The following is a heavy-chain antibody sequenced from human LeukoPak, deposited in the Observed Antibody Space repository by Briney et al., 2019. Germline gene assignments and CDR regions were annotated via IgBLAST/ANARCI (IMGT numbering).Heavy chain of an antibody. D-gene: IGHD1-7*01. CDR2: ISYDGSNK. CDR3: ARGTGTTYY. Sequence: GRSLRLSCAASGFTFSSYAMHWVRQAPGKGLEWVAVISYDGSNKYYADSVKGRFTISRDNSKNTLYLQTNSLRAEDTAVYYCARGTGTTYYWGQGTLVTVSS. CDR1: GFTFSSYA. J-gene: IGHJ4*02. V-gene: IGHV3-30*01.